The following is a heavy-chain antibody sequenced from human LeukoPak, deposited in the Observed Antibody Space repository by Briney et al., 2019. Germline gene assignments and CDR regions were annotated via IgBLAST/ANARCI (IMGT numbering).Heavy chain of an antibody. CDR1: GFTFSSHA. Sequence: GGSLRLSCVASGFTFSSHAASWFRQAPGKGLEWVPTIGYGGTDKYYADSVRGRFTISKGSSENTLQMNSLSAEDTAIYYCVKHSGGVYGNSDYWGQGVLVTVSS. D-gene: IGHD1-1*01. CDR2: IGYGGTDK. V-gene: IGHV3-23*01. J-gene: IGHJ4*02. CDR3: VKHSGGVYGNSDY.